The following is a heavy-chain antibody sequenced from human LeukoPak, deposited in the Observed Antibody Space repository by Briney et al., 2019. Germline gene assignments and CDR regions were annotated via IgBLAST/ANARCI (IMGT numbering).Heavy chain of an antibody. CDR2: ISGSSGGT. CDR3: EKTGGRKSAAVEN. D-gene: IGHD2-2*01. V-gene: IGHV3-23*01. Sequence: PGGSLRLSCAASGFTFNTYAMSWVRQAPGKGLEWVSGISGSSGGTYYADSVKGRFTISRDNSKSTLYLQMNSLRVEDTAVYYCEKTGGRKSAAVENWGRGTMVTVSS. CDR1: GFTFNTYA. J-gene: IGHJ4*02.